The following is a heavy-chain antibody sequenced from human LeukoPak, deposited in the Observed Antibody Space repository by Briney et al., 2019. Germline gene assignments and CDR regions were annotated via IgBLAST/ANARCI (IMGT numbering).Heavy chain of an antibody. CDR2: IYYSGST. Sequence: SETLSLTCTVSGGSISSYYWSWIRQPPGKGLEWIGYIYYSGSTNYNPSLKSRVTISVDTSKNQFSLKLSSVTAADTAVYYCARVSKEDTAMVRPLSYYYYYYMDVWGKGTTVTISS. V-gene: IGHV4-59*01. CDR3: ARVSKEDTAMVRPLSYYYYYYMDV. D-gene: IGHD5-18*01. J-gene: IGHJ6*03. CDR1: GGSISSYY.